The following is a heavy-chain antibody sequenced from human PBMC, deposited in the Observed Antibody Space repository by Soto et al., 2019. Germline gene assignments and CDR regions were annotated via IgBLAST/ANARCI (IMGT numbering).Heavy chain of an antibody. D-gene: IGHD5-18*01. CDR1: GFTFSSSW. J-gene: IGHJ4*02. Sequence: GGSLRLSCAASGFTFSSSWMNWGRQAPGKGLEWVAGIKEDGSEKYYVDFVKGRFTISRDNAENSLYLQMNGLRAEDTAVYYCARDRGYSCFDYWGLGTLVTVSS. V-gene: IGHV3-7*01. CDR3: ARDRGYSCFDY. CDR2: IKEDGSEK.